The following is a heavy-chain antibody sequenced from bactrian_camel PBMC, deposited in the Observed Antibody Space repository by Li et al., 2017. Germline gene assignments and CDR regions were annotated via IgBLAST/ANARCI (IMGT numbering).Heavy chain of an antibody. CDR1: GFTFSSYS. CDR2: INSGGGR. V-gene: IGHV3S40*01. Sequence: VQLVESGGDLVHPGGSLRLSCAASGFTFSSYSMSWVRQAPGKGLEWVSAINSGGGRNYADSVKGRFTISQDNVKKNIMYLQMNDLKIDDTAIYYCAAGEAGVHGCDDGMPFLGKGTQVTVS. J-gene: IGHJ7*01. D-gene: IGHD5*01.